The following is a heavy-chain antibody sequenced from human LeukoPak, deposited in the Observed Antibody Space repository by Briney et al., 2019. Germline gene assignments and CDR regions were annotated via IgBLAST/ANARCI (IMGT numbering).Heavy chain of an antibody. D-gene: IGHD3-10*01. CDR3: ARRSSRFYGLDV. CDR1: GYTFSKNW. CDR2: IYPDDADT. V-gene: IGHV5-51*01. J-gene: IGHJ6*02. Sequence: GESLKISCKASGYTFSKNWIGWVRQMPGKGLEWMGWIYPDDADTGYSPSFQGQVIISADKSLNSVYLQWRGLKASDTAMYYCARRSSRFYGLDVRGQGTTVTVSS.